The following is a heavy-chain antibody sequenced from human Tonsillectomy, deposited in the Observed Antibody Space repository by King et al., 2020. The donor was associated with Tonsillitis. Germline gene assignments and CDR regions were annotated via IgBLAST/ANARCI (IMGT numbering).Heavy chain of an antibody. CDR2: IDWNAYE. D-gene: IGHD3-10*01. Sequence: TLKESGPALVRVTQTVTLTCSFSGFSLGTDGMCVTWIRQPPGKALEWLALIDWNAYEYYSTSLRTRPTISKDTSKNQAVLTMTNMDPVDTATYYCARIRTVRGLIIAPGIYYALDVWGQGTTVTVSS. CDR1: GFSLGTDGMC. V-gene: IGHV2-70*01. J-gene: IGHJ6*02. CDR3: ARIRTVRGLIIAPGIYYALDV.